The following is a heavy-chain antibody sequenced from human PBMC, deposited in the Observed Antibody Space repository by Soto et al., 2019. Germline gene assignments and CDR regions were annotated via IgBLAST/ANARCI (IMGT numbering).Heavy chain of an antibody. CDR1: GFTFSSYD. V-gene: IGHV3-30-3*01. CDR3: ARDWYYYDSSGYYFYYYYGMDV. D-gene: IGHD3-22*01. Sequence: GGSLRVSCAASGFTFSSYDMHWVRQAPGKGLEWVAVISYDGSNKYYADSVKGRFTISRDNSKNTLYLQMNSLRAEDTAVYYCARDWYYYDSSGYYFYYYYGMDVWGQGTTVTVSS. J-gene: IGHJ6*02. CDR2: ISYDGSNK.